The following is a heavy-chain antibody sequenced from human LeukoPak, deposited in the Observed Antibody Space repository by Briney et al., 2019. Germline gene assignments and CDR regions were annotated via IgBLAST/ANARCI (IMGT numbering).Heavy chain of an antibody. D-gene: IGHD3-22*01. CDR1: GYTFTDYY. CDR2: TSLNSGGT. J-gene: IGHJ4*02. Sequence: GASVNVSCKASGYTFTDYYMHWVRQAPGQGLEWLGGTSLNSGGTNYAQKFQGRVTMTRDTSISTAYMELSRLRSDDTAVYYCAREYYDSSAYNQEAIDYWGQGTLVTVSS. V-gene: IGHV1-2*02. CDR3: AREYYDSSAYNQEAIDY.